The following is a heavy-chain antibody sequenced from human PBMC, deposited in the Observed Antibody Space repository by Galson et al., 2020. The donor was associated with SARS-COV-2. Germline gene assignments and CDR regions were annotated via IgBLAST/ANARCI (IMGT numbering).Heavy chain of an antibody. CDR2: IYYSGRT. D-gene: IGHD5-12*01. J-gene: IGHJ4*02. CDR3: AMEYSGPSRAL. V-gene: IGHV4-39*01. CDR1: GGSISSSSYY. Sequence: ETLSLTCTVSGGSISSSSYYWAWIRQPPGKGLEWIGSIYYSGRTFYNPSLKSRITISVDTSKNQFSLKLSSVTAADTAVYYCAMEYSGPSRALWGQGTLVTVSS.